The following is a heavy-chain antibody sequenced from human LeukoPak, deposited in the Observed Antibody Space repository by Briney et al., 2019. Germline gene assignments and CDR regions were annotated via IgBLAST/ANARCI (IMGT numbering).Heavy chain of an antibody. J-gene: IGHJ6*02. D-gene: IGHD6-19*01. V-gene: IGHV3-33*01. CDR3: ARDKYSSGMDV. CDR1: GFTFSSYG. CDR2: IWYDGSNK. Sequence: GGSLRLSCAASGFTFSSYGMHWVRQAPGKGLEWVAVIWYDGSNKYYADSVKGRFTISRDNSKNTLYLQMNSLRAEDTAVYYCARDKYSSGMDVWGQGTTVTVFS.